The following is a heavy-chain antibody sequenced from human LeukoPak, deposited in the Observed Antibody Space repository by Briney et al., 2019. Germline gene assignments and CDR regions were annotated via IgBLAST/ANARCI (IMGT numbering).Heavy chain of an antibody. CDR2: IYYTGST. Sequence: SETLSLTCTVSGGPISTYQWSWIRQPPGKGLEWIGYIYYTGSTNYNPSLRSRVTISLDTSKNQFSLRVNSVTAADTAVYYCARRSTVTPNWFDPWGQGTLVTVSP. V-gene: IGHV4-59*08. D-gene: IGHD4-17*01. J-gene: IGHJ5*02. CDR1: GGPISTYQ. CDR3: ARRSTVTPNWFDP.